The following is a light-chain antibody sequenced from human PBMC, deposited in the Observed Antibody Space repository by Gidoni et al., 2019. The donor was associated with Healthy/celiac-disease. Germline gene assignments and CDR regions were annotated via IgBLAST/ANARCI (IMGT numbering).Light chain of an antibody. CDR3: QQYYSTPCS. Sequence: DIVMTQSPDSLAVSLGERATINGKSSQSVLYSSNNKNYLAWYQQKPGQPPKLLIYWASTRESGVPDRFSGSGSGTDFTLTISSLQAEDVAVYYCQQYYSTPCSFXQXTKLEIK. J-gene: IGKJ2*04. CDR2: WAS. CDR1: QSVLYSSNNKNY. V-gene: IGKV4-1*01.